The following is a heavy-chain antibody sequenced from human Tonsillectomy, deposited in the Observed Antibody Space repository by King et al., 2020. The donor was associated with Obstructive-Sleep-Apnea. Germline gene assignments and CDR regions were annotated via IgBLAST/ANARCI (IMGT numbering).Heavy chain of an antibody. Sequence: VQLVESGGGLVQPGRSLRLSCAASGFTFDDYAIHLVRQAPGKGLEWVSGISWKRGNIGYSESVKGRFTISRDNAKKSLYLQMNSLRAEDTALYYCAKADLVNSGWLDYWGQGTLVTVSS. CDR2: ISWKRGNI. CDR1: GFTFDDYA. V-gene: IGHV3-9*01. CDR3: AKADLVNSGWLDY. J-gene: IGHJ4*02. D-gene: IGHD6-19*01.